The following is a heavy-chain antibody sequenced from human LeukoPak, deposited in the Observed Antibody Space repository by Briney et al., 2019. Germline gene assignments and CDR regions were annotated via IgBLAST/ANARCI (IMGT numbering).Heavy chain of an antibody. CDR1: GFTLSSYW. CDR3: VRGKYYYDNSGSRLFDY. Sequence: GGSLRLSCAASGFTLSSYWMHWVRQTPGKGLVWVSRINSDGSSIGYADSVEGRFTIARDNAKNTLYLQMNSLRAEDTAVYYCVRGKYYYDNSGSRLFDYWGQGTLVTVSS. J-gene: IGHJ4*02. D-gene: IGHD3-22*01. CDR2: INSDGSSI. V-gene: IGHV3-74*01.